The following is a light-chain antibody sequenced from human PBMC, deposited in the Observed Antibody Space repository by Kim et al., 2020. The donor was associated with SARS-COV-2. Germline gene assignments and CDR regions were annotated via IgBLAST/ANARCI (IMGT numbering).Light chain of an antibody. CDR1: NSNIGTNA. J-gene: IGLJ3*02. V-gene: IGLV1-44*01. CDR3: AAWDDSLNGSWV. CDR2: NNN. Sequence: QRVTISCSGSNSNIGTNARNWYQQLPATAPKLLIYNNNQRPSGVPDRFSGSKSGTSATLAISGLQSEDEADYYCAAWDDSLNGSWVFGGGTRLTVL.